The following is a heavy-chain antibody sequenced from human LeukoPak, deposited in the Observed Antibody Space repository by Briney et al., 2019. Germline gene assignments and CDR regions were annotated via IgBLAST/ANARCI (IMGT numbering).Heavy chain of an antibody. CDR2: IYYSGST. J-gene: IGHJ3*02. D-gene: IGHD5-18*01. CDR3: AKTRGSYDAFDI. Sequence: PSQTLSLTCTVSGGSISSGDYYWSWIRQPPGKGREWIGYIYYSGSTYYNPSLKSRVTISVDTSKNQFSLKLSSVTAADTAVYYCAKTRGSYDAFDIWGQGTMVTVSS. V-gene: IGHV4-30-4*08. CDR1: GGSISSGDYY.